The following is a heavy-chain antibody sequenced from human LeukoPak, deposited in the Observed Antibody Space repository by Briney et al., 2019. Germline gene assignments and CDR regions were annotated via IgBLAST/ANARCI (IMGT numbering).Heavy chain of an antibody. V-gene: IGHV4-38-2*02. CDR1: GYSISSGYY. D-gene: IGHD6-13*01. CDR2: IYHSGST. Sequence: SETLSLTCTVSGYSISSGYYWGWIRQPPGKGLEWIGSIYHSGSTYYNPSLKSRVSISVDTSKNQFSLKLSSVTAADTAVYYCARTTEAHSWRTRYYDYYMDVWGKGTTVTVSS. J-gene: IGHJ6*03. CDR3: ARTTEAHSWRTRYYDYYMDV.